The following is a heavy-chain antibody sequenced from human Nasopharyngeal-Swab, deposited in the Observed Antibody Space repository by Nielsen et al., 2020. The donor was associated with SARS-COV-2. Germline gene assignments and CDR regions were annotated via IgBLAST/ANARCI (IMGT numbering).Heavy chain of an antibody. J-gene: IGHJ4*02. D-gene: IGHD4-11*01. CDR2: ISGSGGST. CDR3: AKGVTPFDY. V-gene: IGHV3-23*01. Sequence: GESLKISCAASGFTFSSYAMSWVRQTPGKGLEWVSAISGSGGSTYYADSVKGRFTISRDNSKNTLYLQMNSLRAEDTAVYYCAKGVTPFDYWGQGTLVTVSS. CDR1: GFTFSSYA.